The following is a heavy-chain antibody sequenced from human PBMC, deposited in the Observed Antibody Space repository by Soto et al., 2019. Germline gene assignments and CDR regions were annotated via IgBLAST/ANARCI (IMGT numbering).Heavy chain of an antibody. CDR3: ASGWYYYGSGSYYNSWYFDL. V-gene: IGHV1-46*01. J-gene: IGHJ2*01. Sequence: GASVKVSCKASGYTFTSYYMHWVRQAPGQGLEWMGIINPSGGSTSYAQKFQGRVTMTRDTSTSTVYMELSSLRSEDTAVYYCASGWYYYGSGSYYNSWYFDLWGRGTLVTVSS. CDR2: INPSGGST. CDR1: GYTFTSYY. D-gene: IGHD3-10*01.